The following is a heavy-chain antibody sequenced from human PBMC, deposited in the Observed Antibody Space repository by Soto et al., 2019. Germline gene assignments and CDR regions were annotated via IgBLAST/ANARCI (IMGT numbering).Heavy chain of an antibody. CDR3: ARVSHSGYDYGSCGDIYYYSYGMDV. Sequence: WASVKVSCKASGGTFSSYAISWVRQAPGQGLEWMGGIIPIFGTANYAQKFQGRVTITADESTSTAYMELSSLRSEDTAVYYCARVSHSGYDYGSCGDIYYYSYGMDVSGPGTSVTGFS. D-gene: IGHD5-12*01. V-gene: IGHV1-69*13. J-gene: IGHJ6*02. CDR1: GGTFSSYA. CDR2: IIPIFGTA.